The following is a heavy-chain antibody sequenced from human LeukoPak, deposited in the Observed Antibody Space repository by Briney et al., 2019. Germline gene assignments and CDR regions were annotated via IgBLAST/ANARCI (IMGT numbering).Heavy chain of an antibody. CDR2: IYHSGST. Sequence: SETLSLTCAVSGGSISSSNWWSWVRPPPGKGLEWIGEIYHSGSTNYNPSLKSRVTISVDKSKNQFSLKLSSVTAADTAVYYCARREPYGYSSGWFDYWGQGTLVTVSS. CDR1: GGSISSSNW. CDR3: ARREPYGYSSGWFDY. V-gene: IGHV4-4*02. D-gene: IGHD6-19*01. J-gene: IGHJ4*02.